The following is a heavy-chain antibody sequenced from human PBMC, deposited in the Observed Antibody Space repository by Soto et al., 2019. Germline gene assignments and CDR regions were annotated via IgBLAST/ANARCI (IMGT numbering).Heavy chain of an antibody. CDR2: ISYDGSNK. CDR1: GFTFSSYA. V-gene: IGHV3-30-3*01. J-gene: IGHJ6*02. CDR3: ARDYSNPLQYYYYDGMYV. D-gene: IGHD4-4*01. Sequence: QVQLVESGGGVVQPGRSLRLSCAASGFTFSSYAMHWVRQAPGKGLEWVAVISYDGSNKYYADSVKGRFTISRDNSKNTLYLQMNSLRAEDTAVYYCARDYSNPLQYYYYDGMYVWGQGTTVTVSS.